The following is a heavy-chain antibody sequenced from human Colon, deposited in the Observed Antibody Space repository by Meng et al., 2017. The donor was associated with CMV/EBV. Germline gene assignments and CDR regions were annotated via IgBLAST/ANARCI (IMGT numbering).Heavy chain of an antibody. J-gene: IGHJ4*02. Sequence: QVAPRGSGPGLVKPSETLSLTCTVSGASITSYYWSWIRQPAGKGLEWIGRVYISGNTNYNPSLKSRVTMSIDTSKNQLSLNIRSVTAADTAVYYCARDSNLSGLAYWGQGTLVTVSS. CDR2: VYISGNT. CDR1: GASITSYY. D-gene: IGHD3-10*01. CDR3: ARDSNLSGLAY. V-gene: IGHV4-4*07.